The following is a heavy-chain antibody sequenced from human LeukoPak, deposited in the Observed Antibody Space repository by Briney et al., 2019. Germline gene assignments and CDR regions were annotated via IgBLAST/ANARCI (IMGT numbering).Heavy chain of an antibody. D-gene: IGHD2-15*01. CDR1: GYTFTSYA. V-gene: IGHV3-30*04. CDR3: ARAQMAVVVVAATNF. CDR2: ISYDGSNK. Sequence: SCKASGYTFTSYAMHWVRQAPGKGLEWVAVISYDGSNKYYADSVKGRFTISRDNSKNTLYLQMNSLRAEDTAVYYCARAQMAVVVVAATNFWGQGTLVTVSS. J-gene: IGHJ4*02.